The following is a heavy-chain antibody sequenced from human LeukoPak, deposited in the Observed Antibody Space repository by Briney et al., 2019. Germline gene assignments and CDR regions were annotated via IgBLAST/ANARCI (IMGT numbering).Heavy chain of an antibody. D-gene: IGHD2-2*01. Sequence: AGGSLRLSCAASGFTFSSYSMNWVRQAPGKGLEWVSSISSSSYIYYADSVKGRFTISRDNAKNSLYLQMNSLRAEDTAVYYCARTARTDIVVVPAARTYDYWGQGTLVTVSS. CDR1: GFTFSSYS. CDR2: ISSSSYI. J-gene: IGHJ4*02. CDR3: ARTARTDIVVVPAARTYDY. V-gene: IGHV3-21*01.